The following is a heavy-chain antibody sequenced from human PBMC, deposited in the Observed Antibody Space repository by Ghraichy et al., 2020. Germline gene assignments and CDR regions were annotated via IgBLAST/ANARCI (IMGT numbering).Heavy chain of an antibody. V-gene: IGHV3-7*03. CDR3: AKTGGINYYDSSGYVNY. CDR1: GFTFSSYW. D-gene: IGHD3-22*01. J-gene: IGHJ4*02. Sequence: GGSLRLSCAASGFTFSSYWMAWVRQAPGKGLEWVANIKQDESEKYYVDSVKGRFTISRDNAENSLYLQMNSLRAEDTAVYYCAKTGGINYYDSSGYVNYGGKGTLDTVSS. CDR2: IKQDESEK.